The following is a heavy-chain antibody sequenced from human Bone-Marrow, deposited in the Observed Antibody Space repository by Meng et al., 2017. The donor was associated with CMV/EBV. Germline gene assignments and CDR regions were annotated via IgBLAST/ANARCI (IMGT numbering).Heavy chain of an antibody. J-gene: IGHJ5*02. Sequence: FSSYSMNWVRKAPGKGLEWVSPISSSSSYISCAHSVAGRFTISRVNAKNSLYLQMHSLRTDHTAVYYAAGDAEDFWSGYYWGNWFDPWGQGTLVTVSS. CDR2: ISSSSSYI. CDR1: FSSYS. D-gene: IGHD3-3*01. CDR3: AGDAEDFWSGYYWGNWFDP. V-gene: IGHV3-21*04.